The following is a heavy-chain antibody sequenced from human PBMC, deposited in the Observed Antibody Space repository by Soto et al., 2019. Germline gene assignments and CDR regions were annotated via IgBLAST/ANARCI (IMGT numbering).Heavy chain of an antibody. J-gene: IGHJ4*02. CDR2: ISGSGGST. V-gene: IGHV3-23*01. CDR1: GFTFSSYA. D-gene: IGHD5-18*01. CDR3: AKPTLEELWGGFDFDY. Sequence: EVQLLESGGGLVQPGGSLRLSCAASGFTFSSYAMSWVRQAPGKGLEWVSAISGSGGSTYYADSVKGRFTIYRDNSKNTLYLQMNSLRAEDTAVYYCAKPTLEELWGGFDFDYWGQGTLVTVSS.